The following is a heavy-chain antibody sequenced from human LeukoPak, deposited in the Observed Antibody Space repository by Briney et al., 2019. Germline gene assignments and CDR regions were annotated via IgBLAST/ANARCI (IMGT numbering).Heavy chain of an antibody. D-gene: IGHD4-17*01. CDR2: ISTSSSRI. CDR3: ARGETSVTSYLQP. V-gene: IGHV3-48*02. J-gene: IGHJ5*02. Sequence: PGGSLRLSCAASGFSFSSYSMSWVRQAPGKGLEWVSFISTSSSRIYYADSVKGRFTISRDNAKNSLYLQMDSLRDEDTAVYYCARGETSVTSYLQPWGQGTLVTVSS. CDR1: GFSFSSYS.